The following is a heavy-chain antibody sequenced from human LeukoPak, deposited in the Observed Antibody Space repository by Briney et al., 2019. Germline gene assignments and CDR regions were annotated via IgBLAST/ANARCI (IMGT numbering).Heavy chain of an antibody. D-gene: IGHD1-26*01. V-gene: IGHV3-21*01. J-gene: IGHJ1*01. CDR3: VRDFMAMGGTTAYLHY. Sequence: PGGSLRLSCAASGFTFSSYSMNWVRQAPGKGLEWVSSISRSSNYIYYADSVKGRFTISRDNAKNSLYLQMNSLRAEDTAVYYCVRDFMAMGGTTAYLHYWGQGTLVTVSS. CDR1: GFTFSSYS. CDR2: ISRSSNYI.